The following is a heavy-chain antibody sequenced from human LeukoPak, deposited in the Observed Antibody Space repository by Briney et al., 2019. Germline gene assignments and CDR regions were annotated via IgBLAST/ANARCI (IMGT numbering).Heavy chain of an antibody. D-gene: IGHD6-13*01. Sequence: GGSLRLSCAASGFTFSSYAMSWVRQAPGKGLEWVSAINGSGGSTYYADSVKGRFTISRDNSKNTLYLQMNSLRAEDTAVYYCAKVSGYSSRRYDAFDIWGQGTMVTVSS. CDR2: INGSGGST. V-gene: IGHV3-23*01. CDR3: AKVSGYSSRRYDAFDI. J-gene: IGHJ3*02. CDR1: GFTFSSYA.